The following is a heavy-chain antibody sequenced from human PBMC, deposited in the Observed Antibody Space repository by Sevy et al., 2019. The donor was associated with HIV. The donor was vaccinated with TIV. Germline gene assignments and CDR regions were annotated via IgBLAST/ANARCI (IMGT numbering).Heavy chain of an antibody. D-gene: IGHD6-13*01. CDR2: INPNSGGT. CDR3: ARDPSRAAEGWFDP. V-gene: IGHV1-2*02. J-gene: IGHJ5*02. Sequence: ASVKVSCKASGYTFSDYDMYWVRQAPGQGLEWMGWINPNSGGTNYAQKFQGRVTMTRDTSISTAYMELSRLRSDDTAMYYCARDPSRAAEGWFDPWGQGTLVTVSS. CDR1: GYTFSDYD.